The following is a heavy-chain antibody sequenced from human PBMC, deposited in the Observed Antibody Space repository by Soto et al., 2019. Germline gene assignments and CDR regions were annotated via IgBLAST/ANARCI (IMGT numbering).Heavy chain of an antibody. CDR1: GYTFTTCG. D-gene: IGHD3-10*01. V-gene: IGHV1-18*01. CDR2: LSTYKGNT. CDR3: VSDLDGSGSDYTDY. J-gene: IGHJ4*02. Sequence: QVQLMQSGAEAKKPGASVKVSCKASGYTFTTCGISWVRQAPGQGLEWMGWLSTYKGNTNYAQKFQGRVTMTTDTSTSTAYMELRSLRSDDTAGYYCVSDLDGSGSDYTDYCGQGTLVTVSS.